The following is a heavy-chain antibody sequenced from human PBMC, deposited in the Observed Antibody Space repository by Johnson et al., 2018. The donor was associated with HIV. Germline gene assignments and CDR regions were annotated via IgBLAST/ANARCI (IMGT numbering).Heavy chain of an antibody. D-gene: IGHD1-14*01. V-gene: IGHV3-30*02. CDR2: IRYDGGNK. Sequence: QVQLVESGGGVVQPGGSLRLSCAASGFTFSSYGMHWVRQAPGKGLEWVAFIRYDGGNKYYADSVKGRFTISRDNSKNTLYRQMNSLRAEDTAVYYCAKDGGSPDDAFDIWGQGTMVTVSS. CDR3: AKDGGSPDDAFDI. CDR1: GFTFSSYG. J-gene: IGHJ3*02.